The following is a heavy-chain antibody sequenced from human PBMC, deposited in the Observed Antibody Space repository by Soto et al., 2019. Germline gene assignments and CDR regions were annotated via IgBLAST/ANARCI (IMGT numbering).Heavy chain of an antibody. CDR3: ARDGLSTLVRGVIADYYYYGMDV. J-gene: IGHJ6*02. Sequence: ASETLSLTCTVSGGSISSYYWSWIRQPPGKGLEWIGNIYYSGSTNYNPSLKSRVTISVDTSKNQFSLKLSSVTAADTAVYYCARDGLSTLVRGVIADYYYYGMDVWGQGTTVTVSS. V-gene: IGHV4-59*01. CDR1: GGSISSYY. CDR2: IYYSGST. D-gene: IGHD3-10*01.